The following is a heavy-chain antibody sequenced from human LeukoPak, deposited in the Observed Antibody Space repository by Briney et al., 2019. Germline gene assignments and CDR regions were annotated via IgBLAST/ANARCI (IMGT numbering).Heavy chain of an antibody. J-gene: IGHJ6*02. V-gene: IGHV3-7*03. CDR2: INHNGNVN. CDR1: RFTFSNYA. Sequence: PGGSLRLSCAASRFTFSNYAMSWARQAPGKGLEWVASINHNGNVNYYVDSVKGRSTISRDNAKNSLYLQMSNLRAEDTAVYFCARGGGLDVWGQGATVTVSS. D-gene: IGHD3-16*01. CDR3: ARGGGLDV.